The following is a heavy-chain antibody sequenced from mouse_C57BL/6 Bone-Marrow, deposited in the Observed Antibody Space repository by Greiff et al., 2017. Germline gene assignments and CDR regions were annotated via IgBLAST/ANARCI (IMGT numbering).Heavy chain of an antibody. D-gene: IGHD2-4*01. V-gene: IGHV1-7*01. J-gene: IGHJ1*03. Sequence: QVQLQQSGAELAKPGASVKLSCKASGYTFTSYWMHWVKQRPGQGLEWIGYINPSSGYTKYNQKFKDKATLTADKSSSTAYMQLSSRTYEDSAGYYWARGLRRWYFDVWGTGTTVTGAS. CDR1: GYTFTSYW. CDR3: ARGLRRWYFDV. CDR2: INPSSGYT.